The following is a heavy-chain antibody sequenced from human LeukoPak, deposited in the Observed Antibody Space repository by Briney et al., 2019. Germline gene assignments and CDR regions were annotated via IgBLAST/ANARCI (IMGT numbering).Heavy chain of an antibody. CDR1: GGSTTSYY. CDR2: VYYSGAT. CDR3: ARGVATAMQKAFDI. Sequence: SETLSLTCTVSGGSTTSYYWSWIRQPPGKGLEWIGYVYYSGATYYNPSLKSRVTISVDTSKNQFSLKVKSVTAADTAVYYCARGVATAMQKAFDIWGQGTMATVSS. V-gene: IGHV4-59*01. D-gene: IGHD2-21*02. J-gene: IGHJ3*02.